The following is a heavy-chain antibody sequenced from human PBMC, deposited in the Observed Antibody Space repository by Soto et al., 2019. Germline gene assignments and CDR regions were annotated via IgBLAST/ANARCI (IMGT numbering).Heavy chain of an antibody. V-gene: IGHV1-69*01. CDR1: GGTFSSYA. J-gene: IGHJ6*02. CDR3: ARDLRDYYDSSGYSYYYYGMDV. Sequence: QVQLVQSGAEVKKPGSSVKVSCKASGGTFSSYAISWVRQAPGQGLEWMGGIIPIFGTANYAQKFQGRVTITADESTSTAYMELSSLRAEETAVYYCARDLRDYYDSSGYSYYYYGMDVWGQGTTVTVSS. D-gene: IGHD3-22*01. CDR2: IIPIFGTA.